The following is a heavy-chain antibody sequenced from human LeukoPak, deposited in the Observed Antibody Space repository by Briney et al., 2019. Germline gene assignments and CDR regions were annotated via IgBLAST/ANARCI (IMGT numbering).Heavy chain of an antibody. CDR3: ARDNTYSSSWSD. J-gene: IGHJ4*02. CDR2: INPNSGGT. Sequence: GASVKVSCKASGYTFTGYYMHWVRQAPGQGLEWMGWINPNSGGTNYAQKFQGRVTMTRDTSISTAHMELSRLRSDDTAVYYCARDNTYSSSWSDWGQGTLVTVSS. CDR1: GYTFTGYY. V-gene: IGHV1-2*02. D-gene: IGHD6-13*01.